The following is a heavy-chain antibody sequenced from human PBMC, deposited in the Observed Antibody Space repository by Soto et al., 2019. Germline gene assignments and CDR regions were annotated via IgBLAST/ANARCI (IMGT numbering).Heavy chain of an antibody. CDR3: ARGAYSYYDFWSGYSPDY. V-gene: IGHV1-8*01. CDR2: MNPNSGNT. J-gene: IGHJ4*02. D-gene: IGHD3-3*01. Sequence: QVPLVQSGAEVKKPGASVKVSCKASGYTFTSYDINWVRQATGQGLEWMGWMNPNSGNTGYAQKFQGRVTMTRNTSISTAYMELSSLRSEDTAVYYCARGAYSYYDFWSGYSPDYWGQGTLVTVSS. CDR1: GYTFTSYD.